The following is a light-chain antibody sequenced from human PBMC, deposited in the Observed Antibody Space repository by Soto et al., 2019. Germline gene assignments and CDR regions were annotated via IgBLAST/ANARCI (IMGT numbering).Light chain of an antibody. CDR2: AAS. V-gene: IGKV1-17*01. CDR3: RQQHSYPWT. J-gene: IGKJ1*01. Sequence: DIRMTQSPSSLSASIGDRVTITCRASQGISNDLGWYQQKPGLAPKRLISAASTLQSGVPSRFRGSGSGTEFSLTISGLQTEDFATYYCRQQHSYPWTFGQGTQVEIQ. CDR1: QGISND.